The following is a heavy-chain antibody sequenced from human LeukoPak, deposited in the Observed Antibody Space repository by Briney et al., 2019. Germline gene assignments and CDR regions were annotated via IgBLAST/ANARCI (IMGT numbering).Heavy chain of an antibody. D-gene: IGHD5-12*01. Sequence: PGGSLRLSCAASGFTVSSNYMSWVRQAPGKGLEWVSAIYSGGSTYYADSVKGRFTISRDNSKNTLYLQMNSLRAEDTAVYYCARELSGYAFDYWGQGTLVTVSS. CDR1: GFTVSSNY. CDR3: ARELSGYAFDY. J-gene: IGHJ4*02. V-gene: IGHV3-66*01. CDR2: IYSGGST.